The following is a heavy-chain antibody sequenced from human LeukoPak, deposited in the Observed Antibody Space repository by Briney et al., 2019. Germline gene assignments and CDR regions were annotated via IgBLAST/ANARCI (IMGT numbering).Heavy chain of an antibody. CDR3: TTDDSGGDYLTSYDI. Sequence: GGSLRLSCAASGFTFSNAWMSWVRQAPGKGLEWVGRIKSKTDGGTTDYAAPVKGRFTISRDDSKNTLYLQMNSLKTEDTAVYYCTTDDSGGDYLTSYDIWGQGTMVTVSS. CDR1: GFTFSNAW. D-gene: IGHD4-17*01. CDR2: IKSKTDGGTT. J-gene: IGHJ3*02. V-gene: IGHV3-15*01.